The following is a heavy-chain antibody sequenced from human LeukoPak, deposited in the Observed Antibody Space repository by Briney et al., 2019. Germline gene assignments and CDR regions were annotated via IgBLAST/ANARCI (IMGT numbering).Heavy chain of an antibody. Sequence: GGSLRLSCAASGFTFSSYEMNWVRQAPGKGLEWVSYISSSGSTIYYADSVKGRFTISRDNAKNSLYLHMNSLRAEDTAVYYCARWPGAAAAGTVDYWGQGTLVTVSS. CDR3: ARWPGAAAAGTVDY. CDR2: ISSSGSTI. CDR1: GFTFSSYE. V-gene: IGHV3-48*03. J-gene: IGHJ4*02. D-gene: IGHD6-13*01.